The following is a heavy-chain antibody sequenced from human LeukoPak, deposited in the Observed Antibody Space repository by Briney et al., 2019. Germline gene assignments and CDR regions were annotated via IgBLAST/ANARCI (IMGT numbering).Heavy chain of an antibody. CDR2: IRSKANSYAT. J-gene: IGHJ4*02. V-gene: IGHV3-73*01. CDR3: TRGFTSGSN. Sequence: GESLKISCQGSGTSFTNYWIGWVRQMPGKGLEWVGRIRSKANSYATAYAASVKGRFAISRDDSKNTAYLQMNSLKTEDTAVYYCTRGFTSGSNWGQGTLVTVSS. D-gene: IGHD1-26*01. CDR1: GTSFTNYW.